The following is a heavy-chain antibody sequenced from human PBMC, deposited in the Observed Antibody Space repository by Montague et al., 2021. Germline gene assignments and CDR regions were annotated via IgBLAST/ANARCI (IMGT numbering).Heavy chain of an antibody. Sequence: SLRLSCAASGFTFSSYDMHWFRQATGKGLEWVSAIGTAGDTYHPGSVKGRFTISRENAKNSLYLQMNSLRAGDTAVYYCARGAHSSGYYGYYYYYGMDVWGQGTTVTVSS. J-gene: IGHJ6*02. V-gene: IGHV3-13*04. CDR1: GFTFSSYD. D-gene: IGHD3-22*01. CDR3: ARGAHSSGYYGYYYYYGMDV. CDR2: IGTAGDT.